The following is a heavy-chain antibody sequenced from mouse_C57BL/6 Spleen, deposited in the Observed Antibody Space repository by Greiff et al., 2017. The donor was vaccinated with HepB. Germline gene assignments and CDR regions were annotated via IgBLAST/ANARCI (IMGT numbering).Heavy chain of an antibody. CDR3: ARSYDYDGDYYAMVY. D-gene: IGHD2-4*01. Sequence: VQLQQSGAELVKPGASVKMSCKASGYTFTSYWITWVKQRPGQGLEWIGDIYPGSGSTNYNEKFKSKATLTVDTSSSTAYMQLSSLTSEDSAVYYCARSYDYDGDYYAMVYWGQGTSVTVSS. V-gene: IGHV1-55*01. CDR2: IYPGSGST. J-gene: IGHJ4*01. CDR1: GYTFTSYW.